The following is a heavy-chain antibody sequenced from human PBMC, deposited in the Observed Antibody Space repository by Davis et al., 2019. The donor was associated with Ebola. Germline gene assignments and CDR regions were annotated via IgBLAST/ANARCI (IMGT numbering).Heavy chain of an antibody. Sequence: SETLSLTCTVSGGSISSYYWSWIRQPPGKGLEWIGYIYYSGSTYYNPSLKSRVTISVDTSKNQFSLKLSSVTAADTAVYYCARERGYYYGSGSYLRLDVWGQGTTVTVSS. CDR3: ARERGYYYGSGSYLRLDV. D-gene: IGHD3-10*01. CDR1: GGSISSYY. V-gene: IGHV4-59*01. CDR2: IYYSGST. J-gene: IGHJ6*02.